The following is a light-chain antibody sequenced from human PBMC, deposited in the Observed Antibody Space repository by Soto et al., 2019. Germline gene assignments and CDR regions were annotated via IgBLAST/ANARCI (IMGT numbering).Light chain of an antibody. CDR1: QSVSNN. J-gene: IGKJ1*01. CDR2: GAS. CDR3: QQYNNWWT. V-gene: IGKV3-15*01. Sequence: EVVMTQSPATLSVSPGERATLSCRASQSVSNNLAWYQQKPGQAPRLLIYGASTRATGIPARFSGSGSGTEITLTISSLQSEDFACYYCQQYNNWWTFGQGTKVEIK.